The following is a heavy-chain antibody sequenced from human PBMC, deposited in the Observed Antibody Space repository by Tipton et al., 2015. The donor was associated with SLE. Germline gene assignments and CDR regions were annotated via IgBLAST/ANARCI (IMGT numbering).Heavy chain of an antibody. J-gene: IGHJ3*02. V-gene: IGHV4-4*02. CDR3: ARALEQFGGAFDI. CDR1: GDSISSSSW. Sequence: TLSLTCAVSGDSISSSSWWTWVRQPPGKGLGWIGEIDHSDITSHNPSLKRRLTISVDKSNNQFSLKLTSVTAADTAVYYCARALEQFGGAFDIWGQGTKVTVSS. D-gene: IGHD3-10*01. CDR2: IDHSDIT.